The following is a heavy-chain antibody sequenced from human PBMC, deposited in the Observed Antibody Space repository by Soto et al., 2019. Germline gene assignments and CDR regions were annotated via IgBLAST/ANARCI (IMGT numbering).Heavy chain of an antibody. V-gene: IGHV3-21*01. J-gene: IGHJ6*02. D-gene: IGHD2-21*02. CDR3: AREGDLYYYGMDI. CDR1: GFTFSSYS. Sequence: GGSLGLSCAASGFTFSSYSMNWVRQAPGKGLEWVSSISSSSSYIYYADSVKGRFTISRDNAKNSLYLQMNSLRAEDTAVYYCAREGDLYYYGMDIWGQGTTVTVSS. CDR2: ISSSSSYI.